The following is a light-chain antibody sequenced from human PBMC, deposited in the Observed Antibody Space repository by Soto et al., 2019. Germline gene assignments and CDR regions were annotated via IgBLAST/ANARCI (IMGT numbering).Light chain of an antibody. CDR2: GAS. J-gene: IGKJ5*01. Sequence: VVTQSPCTLSLSPGERATLSCRASQSVSSTYLAWYQHKPGQAPRLLIYGASRRATGIPDRFSGSGSGTDFTLTISRLEPEDFAVYYCQQYGGSPPITFGQGTRLEIK. CDR1: QSVSSTY. CDR3: QQYGGSPPIT. V-gene: IGKV3-20*01.